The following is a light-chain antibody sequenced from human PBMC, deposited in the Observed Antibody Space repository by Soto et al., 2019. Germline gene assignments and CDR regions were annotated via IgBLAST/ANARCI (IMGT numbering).Light chain of an antibody. CDR1: QFVSSTY. CDR2: GAS. J-gene: IGKJ4*01. V-gene: IGKV3-20*01. Sequence: EVVLTQSPGTLSLSPGARATLSCSASQFVSSTYLAWYQQRPGQAPRLLIYGASSRATGIPDRFSGGGSETDFTLTISRLESEDSAVYYCQQYGISPFTFGGGTKVEI. CDR3: QQYGISPFT.